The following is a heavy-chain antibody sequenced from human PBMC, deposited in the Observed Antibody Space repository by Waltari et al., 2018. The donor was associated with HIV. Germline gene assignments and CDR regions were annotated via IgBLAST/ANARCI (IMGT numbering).Heavy chain of an antibody. V-gene: IGHV4-59*01. CDR1: GGSISSYY. Sequence: QVQLQESGPGLVKPSETLSLTCTVSGGSISSYYWSWIRPPPGKGMEWIGYIYYSGSTNYNPSLKSRVTISVDTSKNQFSLKLSSVTAADTAVYYCARSPSYDILTGDIAGNAFDIWGQGTMVTVSS. CDR2: IYYSGST. D-gene: IGHD3-9*01. CDR3: ARSPSYDILTGDIAGNAFDI. J-gene: IGHJ3*02.